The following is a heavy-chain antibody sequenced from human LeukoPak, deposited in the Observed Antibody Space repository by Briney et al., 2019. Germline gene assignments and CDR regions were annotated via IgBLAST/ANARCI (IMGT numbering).Heavy chain of an antibody. CDR3: ARDSPLLWFGETHDAFDI. CDR2: ISAYNGNA. Sequence: ASVKVSCKASGYTFTSCGISWVRQAPGQGLEWMGWISAYNGNANYAQKLQGRVTMTTDTSTSTAYMELRSLRSDDTAVYYCARDSPLLWFGETHDAFDIWGQGTMVTVSS. J-gene: IGHJ3*02. V-gene: IGHV1-18*01. CDR1: GYTFTSCG. D-gene: IGHD3-10*01.